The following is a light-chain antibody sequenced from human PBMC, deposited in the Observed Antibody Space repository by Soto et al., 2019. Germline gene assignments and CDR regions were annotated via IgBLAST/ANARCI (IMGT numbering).Light chain of an antibody. J-gene: IGLJ2*01. Sequence: QSVLTQPPSVSGAPGQRVTISCTGSSSNIGAGHDVHWYQQLPGTAPKLLIYGNGNRPSGVPDRFSGSKSGTSASLAITGLQAEDEADYYCSSYASSTTLVFGGGTKLTVL. V-gene: IGLV1-40*01. CDR2: GNG. CDR1: SSNIGAGHD. CDR3: SSYASSTTLV.